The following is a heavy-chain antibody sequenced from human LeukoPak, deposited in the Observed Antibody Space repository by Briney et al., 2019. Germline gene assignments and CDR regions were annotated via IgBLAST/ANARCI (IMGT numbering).Heavy chain of an antibody. CDR3: ARISGSYFDY. J-gene: IGHJ4*02. D-gene: IGHD1-26*01. Sequence: PSETLSLTCTVSGGSISSYYWSWIRPPPGKGLEWIGYIYYSGSTNYNPSLKSRVTISVDTSKNQFSLKLSSVTAADTAVYYCARISGSYFDYWGQGTLVTVSS. V-gene: IGHV4-59*01. CDR2: IYYSGST. CDR1: GGSISSYY.